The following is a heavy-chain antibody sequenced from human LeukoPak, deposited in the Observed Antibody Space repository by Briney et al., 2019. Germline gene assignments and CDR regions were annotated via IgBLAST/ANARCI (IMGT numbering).Heavy chain of an antibody. Sequence: PGGSLRLSCAASGSTFSSYSVNWVRQAPGKGLEWVSYISSSSSTIYYADSVKGRFTISRDNAKNSLYLQMNSLRDEDTAVYYCARGPVYSYGFNWFDPWGQGTLVTVSS. V-gene: IGHV3-48*02. J-gene: IGHJ5*02. CDR1: GSTFSSYS. CDR2: ISSSSSTI. CDR3: ARGPVYSYGFNWFDP. D-gene: IGHD5-18*01.